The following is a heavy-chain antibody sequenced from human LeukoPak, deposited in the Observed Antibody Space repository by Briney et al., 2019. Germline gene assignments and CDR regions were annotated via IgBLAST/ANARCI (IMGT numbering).Heavy chain of an antibody. CDR2: ISGSGGST. Sequence: GGSLRLSCAASGFTFSSYAMSWVRQAPGKGLEWVSAISGSGGSTYYADSVKGRFTISRDNSKNTLYLQMNSLRAEDTAVYYCAKYGPYYYGSGLGEVDYWGQGTLVTVSS. J-gene: IGHJ4*02. D-gene: IGHD3-10*01. CDR1: GFTFSSYA. CDR3: AKYGPYYYGSGLGEVDY. V-gene: IGHV3-23*01.